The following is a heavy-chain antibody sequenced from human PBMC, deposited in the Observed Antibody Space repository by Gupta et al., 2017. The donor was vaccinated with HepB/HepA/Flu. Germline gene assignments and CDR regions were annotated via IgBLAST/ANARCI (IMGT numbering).Heavy chain of an antibody. CDR3: TTDPEWELYFDY. CDR2: IKSKADGGTT. V-gene: IGHV3-15*01. J-gene: IGHJ4*02. D-gene: IGHD1-26*01. Sequence: EVQLVESGGGMIKPGGSLRLSCAASGVTFSHAWMSWVRQAPGKGLEWVGRIKSKADGGTTDYAAPVRGRFTISRDDSKNTLYLQMNSLKIEDTAVYFCTTDPEWELYFDYWGQGTLVTVSS. CDR1: GVTFSHAW.